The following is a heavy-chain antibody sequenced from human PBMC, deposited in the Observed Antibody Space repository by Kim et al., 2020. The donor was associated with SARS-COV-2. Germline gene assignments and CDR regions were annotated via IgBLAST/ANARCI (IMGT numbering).Heavy chain of an antibody. CDR1: GGSFSGYY. CDR2: INHSGST. Sequence: SETLSLTCAVYGGSFSGYYWSWIRQPPGQGLEWIGEINHSGSTNYNPYLKSRVTISVDTSKNQFSMKLSSVTAADTAVYYCARGNSLDSSGYYCTGNWF. D-gene: IGHD3-22*01. V-gene: IGHV4-34*01. J-gene: IGHJ5*01. CDR3: ARGNSLDSSGYYCTGNWF.